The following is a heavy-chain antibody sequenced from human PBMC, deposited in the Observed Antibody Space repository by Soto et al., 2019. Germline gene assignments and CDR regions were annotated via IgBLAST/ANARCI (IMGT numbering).Heavy chain of an antibody. D-gene: IGHD6-13*01. CDR1: GGTFSSYA. V-gene: IGHV1-69*06. J-gene: IGHJ4*02. Sequence: QVQLVQSGAEVKKPGSSVKVSCKASGGTFSSYAISWVRQAPGQGLEWMGGIIPIFGTANYAQKFQGRVTITADKSTSTAYMQLSSLRSEDTAVYYCVVGVGFRSSWYLGGWGQGTLVTVSS. CDR2: IIPIFGTA. CDR3: VVGVGFRSSWYLGG.